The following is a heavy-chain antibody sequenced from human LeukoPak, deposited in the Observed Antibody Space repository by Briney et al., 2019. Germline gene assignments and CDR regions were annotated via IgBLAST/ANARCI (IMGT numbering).Heavy chain of an antibody. J-gene: IGHJ4*02. D-gene: IGHD2-2*01. V-gene: IGHV3-21*01. CDR2: ISSSSSYI. CDR1: GFTFSSYG. Sequence: PGRSLRLSCAASGFTFSSYGMHWVRQAPGKGLEWVSSISSSSSYIYYADSVKGRFTISRDNAKNSLYLQMNSLRAEDTAVYYCARDGSSSSYDYWGQGTLVTVSA. CDR3: ARDGSSSSYDY.